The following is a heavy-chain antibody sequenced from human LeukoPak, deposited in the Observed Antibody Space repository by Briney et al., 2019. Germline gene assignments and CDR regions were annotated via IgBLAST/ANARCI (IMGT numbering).Heavy chain of an antibody. V-gene: IGHV3-23*01. CDR2: ISGSGGST. CDR3: AKGGQWLDTYFDY. CDR1: GFTFSSYA. Sequence: GGSLRLSCAASGFTFSSYAMSWVRQAPGRGLEWVSAISGSGGSTYYADSVKGRFTISRDNSKNTLYLQMNSLRAEDTAVYYCAKGGQWLDTYFDYWGQGTLVTVSS. D-gene: IGHD6-19*01. J-gene: IGHJ4*02.